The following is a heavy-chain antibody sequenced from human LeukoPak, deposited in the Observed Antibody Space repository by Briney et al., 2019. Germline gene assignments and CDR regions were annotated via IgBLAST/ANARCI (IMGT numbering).Heavy chain of an antibody. CDR2: IYYSGST. V-gene: IGHV4-61*01. Sequence: KASETLSLTCAVSGGSISSGSYYWSWIRQPPGKGLEWIGYIYYSGSTNYNPSLKSRVTISVNTSKNQFSLKLSSVTAADTAVYYCARGSPLLLWFGELLGGPDAFDIWGQGTMVTVSS. J-gene: IGHJ3*02. CDR3: ARGSPLLLWFGELLGGPDAFDI. CDR1: GGSISSGSYY. D-gene: IGHD3-10*01.